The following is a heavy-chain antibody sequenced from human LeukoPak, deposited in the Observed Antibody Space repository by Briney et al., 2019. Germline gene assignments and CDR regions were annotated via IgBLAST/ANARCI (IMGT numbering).Heavy chain of an antibody. CDR2: ISGSGGST. CDR3: AKLASESGVVVAIDY. CDR1: GFTFSSYA. D-gene: IGHD2-15*01. Sequence: GGSLRLSCTASGFTFSSYAMSWVRQAPGKGLEWGSAISGSGGSTYCADSVKGRFTISRGNSKNTLYLQMNSLRAEDTAVYYCAKLASESGVVVAIDYWGQGTLVTVSS. V-gene: IGHV3-23*01. J-gene: IGHJ4*02.